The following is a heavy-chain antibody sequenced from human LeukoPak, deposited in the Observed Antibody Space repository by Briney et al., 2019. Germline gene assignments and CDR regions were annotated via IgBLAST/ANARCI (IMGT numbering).Heavy chain of an antibody. CDR1: GFTFSSYA. CDR3: ARVESSSAFSYYYYYGMDV. CDR2: ISYDGSNK. V-gene: IGHV3-30-3*01. J-gene: IGHJ6*02. Sequence: GRSLRLSCAASGFTFSSYAMHWVRQAPGKGLEWVAVISYDGSNKYYADSAKGRFTISRDNSKNTLYLQMNSLRAEDTAVYYCARVESSSAFSYYYYYGMDVWGQGTTVTVSS. D-gene: IGHD6-6*01.